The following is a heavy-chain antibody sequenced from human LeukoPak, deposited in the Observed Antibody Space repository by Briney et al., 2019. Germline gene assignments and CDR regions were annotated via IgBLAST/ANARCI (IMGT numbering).Heavy chain of an antibody. J-gene: IGHJ4*02. CDR3: ATSTHYDSSGYYSPCDY. CDR2: SDPEDGET. CDR1: GYTLTELS. Sequence: ASVKVSCKVSGYTLTELSMHWVRQAPGKGLEWMGGSDPEDGETIYAQKFQGRVTMTEDTSTDTAYMELSSLRSEDTAVYYCATSTHYDSSGYYSPCDYWGQGTLVTVSS. V-gene: IGHV1-24*01. D-gene: IGHD3-22*01.